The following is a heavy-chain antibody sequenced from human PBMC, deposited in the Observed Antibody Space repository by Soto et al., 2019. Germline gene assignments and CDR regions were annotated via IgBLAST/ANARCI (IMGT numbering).Heavy chain of an antibody. CDR2: IRKKVNSYTT. Sequence: LRLSCAASGFTFSDHYMDWVRQAPGKGLEWVGRIRKKVNSYTTEYAASVKGRFTISRDDSKNSLSLQMNSLKTEDTAVYYCVRVASGFYFDHWGQGTPVTVSS. J-gene: IGHJ4*02. D-gene: IGHD3-3*01. CDR3: VRVASGFYFDH. V-gene: IGHV3-72*01. CDR1: GFTFSDHY.